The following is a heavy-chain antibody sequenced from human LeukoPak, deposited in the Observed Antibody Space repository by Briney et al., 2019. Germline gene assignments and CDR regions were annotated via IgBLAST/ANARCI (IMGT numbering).Heavy chain of an antibody. J-gene: IGHJ1*01. CDR1: GGSISSYY. V-gene: IGHV4-59*01. Sequence: PSETLSLTCTVSGGSISSYYWSWIRQPPGKGLEWIGYIYYSGSTNYNPSLKSRVTISVDTSKNQFSLKLSSVTAADTAVYYCARASHLAYGAYVGYFQHWGQGTLVTVSS. D-gene: IGHD4-17*01. CDR3: ARASHLAYGAYVGYFQH. CDR2: IYYSGST.